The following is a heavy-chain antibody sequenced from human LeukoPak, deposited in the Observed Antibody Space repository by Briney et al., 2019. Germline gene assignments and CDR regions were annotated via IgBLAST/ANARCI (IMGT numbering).Heavy chain of an antibody. CDR3: ARGGDSRVPGDYFEY. V-gene: IGHV1-2*02. D-gene: IGHD6-13*01. CDR1: GYTFIRYY. Sequence: ASVTVSFKASGYTFIRYYIHWVRQAPGQGLEWMGWINPNSGGTKYAQKFQGRVTMTRDTSISSAYMELSRLRSDDTAVYYCARGGDSRVPGDYFEYWGQGTLVTVSS. CDR2: INPNSGGT. J-gene: IGHJ4*02.